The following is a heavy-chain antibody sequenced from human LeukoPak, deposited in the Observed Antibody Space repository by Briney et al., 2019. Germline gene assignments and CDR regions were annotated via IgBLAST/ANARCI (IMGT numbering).Heavy chain of an antibody. V-gene: IGHV1-69*13. Sequence: ASVKVSCKASGCTFSSYAINWVRQAPGQRLEWMGGINATYGTTNYAQKFQGRVTITADESTSTAYMELSSLRSEDTAVYYCARSVLRFLEGSWYYGMDVWGQGTTVTVSS. CDR2: INATYGTT. J-gene: IGHJ6*02. CDR1: GCTFSSYA. CDR3: ARSVLRFLEGSWYYGMDV. D-gene: IGHD3-3*01.